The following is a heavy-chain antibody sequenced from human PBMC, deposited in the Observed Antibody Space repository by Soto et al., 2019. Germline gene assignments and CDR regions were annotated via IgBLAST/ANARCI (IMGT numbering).Heavy chain of an antibody. D-gene: IGHD3-3*01. CDR1: GFSFTGYY. J-gene: IGHJ4*02. Sequence: ASVKVSCKASGFSFTGYYIHWLRQAPGQGLEWMGWINAHSGGTEYAQKFQGRVTLTRDTSIATAYLTLTSLTSDDTALYYCARSWPRSGPYFDYWGQGTLVTVSS. CDR2: INAHSGGT. CDR3: ARSWPRSGPYFDY. V-gene: IGHV1-2*02.